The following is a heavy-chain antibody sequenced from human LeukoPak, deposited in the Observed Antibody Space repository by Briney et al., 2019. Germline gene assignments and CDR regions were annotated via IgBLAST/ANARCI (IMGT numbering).Heavy chain of an antibody. CDR2: ITTSATYI. D-gene: IGHD1-26*01. Sequence: GGSLRLSCAASGFTFNTYGMSWVRQAPGKAMEWVSSITTSATYIFYADSVKGRFTISRDNAKNSLYLQMDSLGPEDTAVYYCARDPYSGNYGNDYYYYMDVWGKGTTVTISS. CDR1: GFTFNTYG. J-gene: IGHJ6*03. V-gene: IGHV3-21*01. CDR3: ARDPYSGNYGNDYYYYMDV.